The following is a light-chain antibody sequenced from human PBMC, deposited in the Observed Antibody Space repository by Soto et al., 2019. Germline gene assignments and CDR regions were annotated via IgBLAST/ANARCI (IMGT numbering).Light chain of an antibody. CDR2: GAS. Sequence: ETVMTQSPATLSVSPGERATLSCRASQTIANNLAWYQQRPGQAPRLLIYGASTRATGIPARFSGSGSGTEFKLTISSLQSEDFAIYYCQQYNNWPPYTFGQGTKLEIK. J-gene: IGKJ2*01. CDR3: QQYNNWPPYT. V-gene: IGKV3-15*01. CDR1: QTIANN.